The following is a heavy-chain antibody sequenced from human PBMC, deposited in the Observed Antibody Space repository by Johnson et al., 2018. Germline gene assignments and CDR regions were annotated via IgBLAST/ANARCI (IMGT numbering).Heavy chain of an antibody. CDR2: IKQDGSEK. V-gene: IGHV3-7*04. J-gene: IGHJ6*02. CDR3: ARASSGWYYYYYGMDV. Sequence: VRLQQSGGGLVKPGGSLRLSCAASGFTFSNYSMNWVRQAPGKGLEWVANIKQDGSEKYYVDSVTGRFTISRDNAKNSLYLQMHRLRAEATALYYCARASSGWYYYYYGMDVWGQGTTVTVSS. D-gene: IGHD6-19*01. CDR1: GFTFSNYS.